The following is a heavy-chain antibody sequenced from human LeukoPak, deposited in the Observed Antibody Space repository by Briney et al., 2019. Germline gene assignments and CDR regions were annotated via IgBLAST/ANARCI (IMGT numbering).Heavy chain of an antibody. Sequence: PGGSLRLSCAASGFTFSSYSMNWVRQAPGKGLGWVSYISSSSSTIYYADSVKGRFTISRDNAKNSLYLQMNSLRDEDTAVYYCARDRERFLTGRGGFDPWGQGTLVTVSS. CDR2: ISSSSSTI. J-gene: IGHJ5*02. CDR3: ARDRERFLTGRGGFDP. V-gene: IGHV3-48*02. D-gene: IGHD3-3*01. CDR1: GFTFSSYS.